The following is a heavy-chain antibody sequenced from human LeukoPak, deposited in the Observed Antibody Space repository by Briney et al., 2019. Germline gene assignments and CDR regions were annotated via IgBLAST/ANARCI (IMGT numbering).Heavy chain of an antibody. Sequence: PGGSLRLSCAASGFSFSSYGMHWVRQAPGKGLEWVAVISYDGSNKYYADSVKGRFTISRDNSKNTLYLQMNSLRAEDTAVYYCEGGGFCSGGNRYTFFDYWGQGTLVSVSS. CDR2: ISYDGSNK. V-gene: IGHV3-30*03. J-gene: IGHJ4*02. D-gene: IGHD2-15*01. CDR1: GFSFSSYG. CDR3: EGGGFCSGGNRYTFFDY.